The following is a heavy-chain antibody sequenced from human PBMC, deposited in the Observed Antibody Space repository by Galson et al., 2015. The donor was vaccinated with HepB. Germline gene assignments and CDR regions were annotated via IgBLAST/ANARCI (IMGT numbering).Heavy chain of an antibody. D-gene: IGHD2-2*01. CDR1: GFTFSDYY. J-gene: IGHJ4*02. V-gene: IGHV3-11*06. CDR2: ISSSSSYT. CDR3: ARSVVPAAPDY. Sequence: SLRLSCAASGFTFSDYYMSWLRQAPGKGLEWVSYISSSSSYTSYADSVKGRFTISRDNAKNSLYLQMNSLRAEDTAVYYCARSVVPAAPDYWGQGTLVTVSS.